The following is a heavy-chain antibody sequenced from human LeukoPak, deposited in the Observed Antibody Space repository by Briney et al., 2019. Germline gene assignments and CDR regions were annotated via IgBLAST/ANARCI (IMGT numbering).Heavy chain of an antibody. CDR2: IIPIFGTA. J-gene: IGHJ6*02. CDR3: ARESYYYGSGIYYTGRAPYGMDV. CDR1: RGTFSSYA. V-gene: IGHV1-69*13. D-gene: IGHD3-10*01. Sequence: GASVKVSCKASRGTFSSYAISWVRQAPGQGLEWMGGIIPIFGTANYAQKLQGRVTITADESTSTAYMELSSRRSEDTAVYCCARESYYYGSGIYYTGRAPYGMDVWGQGTTVTVSS.